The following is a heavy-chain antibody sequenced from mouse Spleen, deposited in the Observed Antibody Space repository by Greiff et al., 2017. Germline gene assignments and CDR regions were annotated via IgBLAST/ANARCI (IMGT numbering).Heavy chain of an antibody. CDR3: ARRETHDGFAY. CDR2: IWSGGST. V-gene: IGHV2-2*01. D-gene: IGHD2-12*01. J-gene: IGHJ3*01. Sequence: QVQLQQSGPGLVQPSQSLSITCTVSGFSLTSYGVHWVRQSPGKGLEWLGVIWSGGSTDYNAAFISRLSISKDNSKSQVFFKMNSLQADDTAIYYCARRETHDGFAYWGQGTLVTVSA. CDR1: GFSLTSYG.